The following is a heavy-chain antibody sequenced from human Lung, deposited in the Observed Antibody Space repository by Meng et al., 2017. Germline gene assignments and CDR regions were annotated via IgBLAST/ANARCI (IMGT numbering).Heavy chain of an antibody. CDR2: INHSGST. Sequence: QVQLKQWGAGLLKTSETLSLTCVVSGGPFSDYYWSWIRQPPGKGLEWIGEINHSGSTNYNPSLESRATISVDTSQNNLSLKLSSVTAADSAVYYCARGPTTMAHDFDYWGQGTLVTVSS. J-gene: IGHJ4*02. D-gene: IGHD4-11*01. CDR1: GGPFSDYY. CDR3: ARGPTTMAHDFDY. V-gene: IGHV4-34*01.